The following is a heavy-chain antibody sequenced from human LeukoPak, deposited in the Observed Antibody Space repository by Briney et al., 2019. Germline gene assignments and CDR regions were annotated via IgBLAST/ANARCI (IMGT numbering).Heavy chain of an antibody. CDR1: GGSLSGHF. D-gene: IGHD1-26*01. J-gene: IGHJ4*02. Sequence: SETLSLTCAVNGGSLSGHFWSWIRQPPGKGLEWIGELSESGGTNYNAALKSRVTISVDTSKNQFSLNLNSMTAADTAVYYCARVGSGDFDYWGQGTLVTVSS. V-gene: IGHV4-34*01. CDR2: LSESGGT. CDR3: ARVGSGDFDY.